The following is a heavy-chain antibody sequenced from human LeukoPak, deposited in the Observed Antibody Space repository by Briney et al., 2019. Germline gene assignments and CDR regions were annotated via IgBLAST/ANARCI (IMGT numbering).Heavy chain of an antibody. J-gene: IGHJ4*02. Sequence: PPETLSLTCTVSRDSISSSNYYSGSVRQPPGKGLEWTGTIYYIGSTYYNPSLKSRVTISVDTSKNQFSLKLSSVTAADTAVYYCARQGDYCSTTSCYDYWGQGILVTVSS. D-gene: IGHD2-2*01. V-gene: IGHV4-39*01. CDR1: RDSISSSNYY. CDR3: ARQGDYCSTTSCYDY. CDR2: IYYIGST.